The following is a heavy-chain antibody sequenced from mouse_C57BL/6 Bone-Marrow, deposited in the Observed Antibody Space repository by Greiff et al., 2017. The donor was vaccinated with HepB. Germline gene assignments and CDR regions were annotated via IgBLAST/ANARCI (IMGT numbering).Heavy chain of an antibody. Sequence: VQLVESGAELVKPGASVKISCKASGYAFSSYWMNWMKQRPGKGLEWIGQIYPGDGDTNYNGKFKGKATLTADKSSSTAYMQLSSLTSEYSAVYFCARWGSSTYWYFDVWGTGTTVTVSS. J-gene: IGHJ1*03. D-gene: IGHD1-1*01. V-gene: IGHV1-80*01. CDR2: IYPGDGDT. CDR1: GYAFSSYW. CDR3: ARWGSSTYWYFDV.